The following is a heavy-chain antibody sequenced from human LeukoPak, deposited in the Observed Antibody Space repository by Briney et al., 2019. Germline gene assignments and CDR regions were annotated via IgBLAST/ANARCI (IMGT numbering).Heavy chain of an antibody. V-gene: IGHV4-61*02. J-gene: IGHJ4*02. D-gene: IGHD3-10*01. CDR3: AREVVRGVGDY. Sequence: SQTLSLTCTVSGGSISSGSYYWSWIRQPAGKGLEWIGRIYTSGSTNYNPSLKSRVTISVDTSKNQFSLKLSSVPAADTSVYYCAREVVRGVGDYWGQGTLVTVSS. CDR2: IYTSGST. CDR1: GGSISSGSYY.